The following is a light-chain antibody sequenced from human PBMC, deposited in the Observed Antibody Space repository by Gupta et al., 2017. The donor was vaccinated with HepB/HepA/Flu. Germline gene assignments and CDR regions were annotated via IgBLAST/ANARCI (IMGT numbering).Light chain of an antibody. Sequence: DIQMTQSPSSLSASVGDRVTITCQASQDISNYLNWYQQKPGKAPKLLIYDASNLETGVPSRFSGSGSGXDFTFTXSSLQPEDIATYYCQQYDTLLTFGXGTKVEIK. V-gene: IGKV1-33*01. CDR3: QQYDTLLT. J-gene: IGKJ4*01. CDR2: DAS. CDR1: QDISNY.